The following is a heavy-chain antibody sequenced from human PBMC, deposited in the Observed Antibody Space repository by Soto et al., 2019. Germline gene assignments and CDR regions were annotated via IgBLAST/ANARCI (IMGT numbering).Heavy chain of an antibody. D-gene: IGHD3-10*01. V-gene: IGHV3-23*01. J-gene: IGHJ4*02. CDR1: GFTFSNYG. Sequence: EVQLLESGGGLVQPGGSLRLSCAASGFTFSNYGMSWVRQAPGKGLEWVSSISGCGGSTYYADSVKGRFTISRDNSKNTLYLQMSSLRAEDTAVYYCANRNDYGSGSYFPFDHWGQGTLVTVSS. CDR2: ISGCGGST. CDR3: ANRNDYGSGSYFPFDH.